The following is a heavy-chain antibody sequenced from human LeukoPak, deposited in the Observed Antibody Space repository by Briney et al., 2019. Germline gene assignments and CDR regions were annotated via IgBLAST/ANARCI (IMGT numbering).Heavy chain of an antibody. V-gene: IGHV3-21*01. D-gene: IGHD2-21*01. CDR1: GLTFSSYS. CDR3: ARDLGELGFDY. CDR2: ISSSSSNI. J-gene: IGHJ4*02. Sequence: AGGSLRLSCAASGLTFSSYSMNWVRQAPGKGLEWVSSISSSSSNIYYADSVKGRFTISRDNAKNSLYLQMNSLRAEDTAVYYCARDLGELGFDYWGQGTLVTVSS.